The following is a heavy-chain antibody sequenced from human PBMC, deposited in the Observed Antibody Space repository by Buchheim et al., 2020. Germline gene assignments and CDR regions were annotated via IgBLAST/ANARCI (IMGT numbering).Heavy chain of an antibody. CDR1: GFTFSSYA. CDR3: AKHQGAKSSGSYYRPVDY. D-gene: IGHD3-10*01. J-gene: IGHJ4*02. V-gene: IGHV3-23*01. CDR2: ISGSGGST. Sequence: EVQLLESGGGLVQPGGSLRLSCAASGFTFSSYAMSWVRQAPGKGLEWVSAISGSGGSTYYADSVKGRFTISRDNSKDTLYLQMNSLRAEDTAVYYCAKHQGAKSSGSYYRPVDYWGQGTL.